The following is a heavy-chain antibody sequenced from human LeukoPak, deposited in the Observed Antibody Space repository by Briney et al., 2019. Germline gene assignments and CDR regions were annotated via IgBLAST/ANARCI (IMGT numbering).Heavy chain of an antibody. CDR2: IYYSGST. CDR1: GGSISNYY. J-gene: IGHJ5*02. D-gene: IGHD2-15*01. V-gene: IGHV4-59*08. Sequence: SETLSLTCAVSGGSISNYYWSWMRQSPGKGLEWIGYIYYSGSTTYNPSLESRVTISVDTSKNQFSLRLSSVTATDTAVYFCARKTRYCSTGRCNWDAWGQGILVTASS. CDR3: ARKTRYCSTGRCNWDA.